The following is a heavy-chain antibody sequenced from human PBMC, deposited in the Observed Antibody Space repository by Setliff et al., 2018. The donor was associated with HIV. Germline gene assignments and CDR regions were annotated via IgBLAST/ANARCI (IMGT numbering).Heavy chain of an antibody. D-gene: IGHD3-3*01. CDR3: AVYFSAWDAFDI. CDR2: IYYVGTT. V-gene: IGHV4-39*01. Sequence: PSETLSLTCTVSGGSICSGSYYWGWIRQPPGKGLEWIGNIYYVGTTFYNPSLKSRVTISVDTSKNQFSLKLISVTAADTAVYYCAVYFSAWDAFDIWGQGTMVTVSS. CDR1: GGSICSGSYY. J-gene: IGHJ3*02.